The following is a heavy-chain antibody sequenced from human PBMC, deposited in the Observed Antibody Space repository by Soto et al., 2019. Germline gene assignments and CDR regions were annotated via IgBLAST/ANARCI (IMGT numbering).Heavy chain of an antibody. D-gene: IGHD2-15*01. V-gene: IGHV3-30-3*01. CDR1: GFTFSSYA. J-gene: IGHJ6*02. CDR3: ARAECDGGSCYTLVGLRYGMDV. Sequence: QVQLVESGGGVVQPGRSLRLSCAASGFTFSSYAMYWVRQAPGKGLEWVAVISYDGNNKYYADSVKGRFTISRDNSKNTLYLQMSCLRAEDTAGYYCARAECDGGSCYTLVGLRYGMDVLGQGTTVTVSS. CDR2: ISYDGNNK.